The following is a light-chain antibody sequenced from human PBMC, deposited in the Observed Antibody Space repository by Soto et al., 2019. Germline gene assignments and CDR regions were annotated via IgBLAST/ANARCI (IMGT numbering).Light chain of an antibody. Sequence: IRVYKSASSLSAYRGDRGTSTCRANQGISSYLAWYQQKPGKAPKLLIYAASTLQSGVPSRFSGSGSGTDFTLTISCLQPEDFATYYCQQYNSFPSTFGQGTRLEIK. CDR1: QGISSY. V-gene: IGKV1-8*01. CDR2: AAS. J-gene: IGKJ5*01. CDR3: QQYNSFPST.